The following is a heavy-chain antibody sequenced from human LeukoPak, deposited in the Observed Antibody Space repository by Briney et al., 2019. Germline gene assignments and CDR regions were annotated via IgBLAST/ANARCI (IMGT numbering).Heavy chain of an antibody. CDR1: GLTFSSNA. D-gene: IGHD6-19*01. J-gene: IGHJ4*02. Sequence: GGSLRLSCAASGLTFSSNAMSWFRHAPGKGLNWVSYISGSGGTTSYADSVKGRVTISRKNSKNTLYLQMNSLRAEDTAVYYCAKRDSSGSLPRLFDYWGQGTLVTVSS. CDR3: AKRDSSGSLPRLFDY. CDR2: ISGSGGTT. V-gene: IGHV3-23*01.